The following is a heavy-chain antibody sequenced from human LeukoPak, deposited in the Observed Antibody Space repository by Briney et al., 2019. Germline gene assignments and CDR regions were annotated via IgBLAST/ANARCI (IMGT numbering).Heavy chain of an antibody. J-gene: IGHJ6*03. D-gene: IGHD6-25*01. CDR3: AKDLAARNYYYYYMDV. CDR1: GFTFSSYG. Sequence: GGSLRLSCAASGFTFSSYGMHWVRQAPGKGLEWVAVISYDGSNKYYADSVKGRFTISRDNSKNTLYLQMNSLRAEDTAVYYCAKDLAARNYYYYYMDVWAKGTTVTISS. V-gene: IGHV3-30*18. CDR2: ISYDGSNK.